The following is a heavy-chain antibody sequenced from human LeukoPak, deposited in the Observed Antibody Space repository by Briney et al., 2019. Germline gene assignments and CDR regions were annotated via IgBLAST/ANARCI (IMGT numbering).Heavy chain of an antibody. J-gene: IGHJ6*02. Sequence: SVKVSCKASGGTFSSYAISWVRQAPGQGLEWMGGIIPIFGTANYAQKFQGRVTITADKSTSTAYMELSSLRSEDTAVYYCARGETAMVTDYYYYGMDVWGQGTTVTVSS. V-gene: IGHV1-69*06. D-gene: IGHD5-18*01. CDR3: ARGETAMVTDYYYYGMDV. CDR1: GGTFSSYA. CDR2: IIPIFGTA.